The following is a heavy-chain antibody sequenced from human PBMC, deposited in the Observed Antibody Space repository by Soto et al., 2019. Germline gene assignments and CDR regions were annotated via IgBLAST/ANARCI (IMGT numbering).Heavy chain of an antibody. D-gene: IGHD2-15*01. J-gene: IGHJ6*02. CDR2: VYYTGST. CDR3: ARAVVVGPATQTYYYYGMDV. CDR1: GGSFGGFY. V-gene: IGHV4-59*01. Sequence: QVQLQESGPGLVKPSETLSLNCSVSGGSFGGFYWSWLRQPPGKGLEWIGYVYYTGSTSYNPSLKGRVTVSIDTSKNQFSLKLSSVTAADTAVYYCARAVVVGPATQTYYYYGMDVWGQGTTVTVSS.